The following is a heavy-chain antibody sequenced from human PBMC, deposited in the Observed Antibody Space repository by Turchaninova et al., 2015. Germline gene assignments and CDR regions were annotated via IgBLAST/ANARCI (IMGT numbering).Heavy chain of an antibody. CDR1: GDSVTTGGDF. Sequence: QLQLQESGPGLVKPSATLSLHCPVSGDSVTTGGDFWGWIRPPPGKGLEYIGSIFHDGSTYYNPSLTSRATISVSTSKNQFSLNLASVTAADTAIYYCARIFGGVVYDTRPSFAPTYIRHWGQGTLVTVSS. J-gene: IGHJ1*01. CDR2: IFHDGST. CDR3: ARIFGGVVYDTRPSFAPTYIRH. V-gene: IGHV4-39*07. D-gene: IGHD3-16*01.